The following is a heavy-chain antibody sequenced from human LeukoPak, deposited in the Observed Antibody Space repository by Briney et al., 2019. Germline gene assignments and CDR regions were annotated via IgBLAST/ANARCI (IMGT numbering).Heavy chain of an antibody. CDR2: IYYSGST. CDR3: ARLGCSGSLRRYYYYGMDV. V-gene: IGHV4-59*08. CDR1: GGSISSYY. Sequence: SETLSLTCTVSGGSISSYYWSWIRQPPGKGLEWIGYIYYSGSTNYNPSLKSRVTISVDTSKDQFSLKLSSVTAADTAVYYCARLGCSGSLRRYYYYGMDVWGQGTTVTVSS. J-gene: IGHJ6*02. D-gene: IGHD1-26*01.